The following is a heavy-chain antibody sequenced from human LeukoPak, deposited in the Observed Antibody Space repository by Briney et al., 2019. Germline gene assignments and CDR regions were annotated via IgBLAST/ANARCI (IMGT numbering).Heavy chain of an antibody. CDR2: ITGSGGGSGGNT. CDR3: AKEPGP. J-gene: IGHJ5*02. V-gene: IGHV3-23*01. D-gene: IGHD1-14*01. CDR1: GFTFSSYA. Sequence: GGSLRLSCAASGFTFSSYAMSWVRQAPGKGLEWVSGITGSGGGSGGNTYYADSVKGRFTISRDNSKNTLYLQMNSLRAEDTAVYYCAKEPGPWGQGTLVTVSS.